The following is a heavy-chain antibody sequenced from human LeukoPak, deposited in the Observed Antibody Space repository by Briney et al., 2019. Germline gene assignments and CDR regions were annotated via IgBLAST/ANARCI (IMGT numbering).Heavy chain of an antibody. D-gene: IGHD3-10*01. CDR1: GGSVSSGSYY. Sequence: SEALSLTCTVSGGSVSSGSYYWSWIRQPPGKGLEWIGYIYYSGSTNYNPSLKSRVTISVDTSKNQFSLKLSSVTAADTAVYYCARDILFGELGYWGQGTLVTVSS. CDR3: ARDILFGELGY. CDR2: IYYSGST. V-gene: IGHV4-61*01. J-gene: IGHJ4*02.